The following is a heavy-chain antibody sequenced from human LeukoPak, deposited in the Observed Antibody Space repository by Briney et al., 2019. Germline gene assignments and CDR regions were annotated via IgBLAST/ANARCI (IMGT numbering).Heavy chain of an antibody. J-gene: IGHJ4*02. D-gene: IGHD5-18*01. CDR1: GFTFSSYG. V-gene: IGHV3-33*01. Sequence: GRSLRLSCAASGFTFSSYGMHWVRQAPGKGLEWAAIIWYDGSNKYYADSVKGRFTISRDNSKNTLYLQMNSLRAEDTAVYYCARGVSTAMVTCFDYWGQGTLVTVSS. CDR2: IWYDGSNK. CDR3: ARGVSTAMVTCFDY.